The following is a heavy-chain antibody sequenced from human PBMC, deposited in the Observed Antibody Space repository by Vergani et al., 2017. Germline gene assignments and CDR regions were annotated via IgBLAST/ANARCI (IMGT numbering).Heavy chain of an antibody. CDR1: GFTFDAYA. D-gene: IGHD2-15*01. CDR2: ISWNSGSI. Sequence: EVQLVESGGGLVQPGRSLRLSCAASGFTFDAYAMHWVRQAPGKGLEWVSGISWNSGSIGYADSVKGRFTISRDNAKNSLYLQMNSLRAEDTALYYCAKPTVAAQGGWFDPWGQGTLVTVSS. J-gene: IGHJ5*02. V-gene: IGHV3-9*01. CDR3: AKPTVAAQGGWFDP.